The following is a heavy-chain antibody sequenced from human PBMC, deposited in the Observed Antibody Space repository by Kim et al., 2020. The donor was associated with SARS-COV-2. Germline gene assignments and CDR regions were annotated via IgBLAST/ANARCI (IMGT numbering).Heavy chain of an antibody. Sequence: GGSLRLSCAASGFTFSDHYMDWVRQAPGKGLEWVGRSRNNARRYTTEYAASVKGRFTLSRDDSGNSLYLQMNSLKTEDTAVYYCAPTEHSNFDYRAQGTLVTVSS. CDR3: APTEHSNFDY. J-gene: IGHJ4*02. CDR1: GFTFSDHY. D-gene: IGHD1-26*01. CDR2: SRNNARRYTT. V-gene: IGHV3-72*01.